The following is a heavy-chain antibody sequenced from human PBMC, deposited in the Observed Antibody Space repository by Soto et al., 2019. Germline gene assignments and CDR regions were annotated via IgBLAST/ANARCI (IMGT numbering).Heavy chain of an antibody. D-gene: IGHD3-16*01. Sequence: PSETLSLTCAVSGGSISSGGYSWSWIRQPPGEGLEWIGYIYHSGSTYYNPSLKSRVTISVDRSKNQFSLKLSSVTAADTAVYYCARWGRKDAFDIWGQGTMVTVSS. V-gene: IGHV4-30-2*01. CDR3: ARWGRKDAFDI. CDR1: GGSISSGGYS. J-gene: IGHJ3*02. CDR2: IYHSGST.